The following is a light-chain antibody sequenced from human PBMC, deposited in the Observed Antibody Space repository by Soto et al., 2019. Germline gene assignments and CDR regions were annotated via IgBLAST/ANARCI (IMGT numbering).Light chain of an antibody. V-gene: IGLV3-1*01. J-gene: IGLJ3*02. Sequence: SYELIQPPSVSVSPGQTASITCSGDKLGNKYACWYQQKPGQSPVLVIYKDNKRPSGIPVRFSGSNSGNTATLTISGTQAMDEADYYCQVWDSSTRVFGGGTKVTVL. CDR1: KLGNKY. CDR3: QVWDSSTRV. CDR2: KDN.